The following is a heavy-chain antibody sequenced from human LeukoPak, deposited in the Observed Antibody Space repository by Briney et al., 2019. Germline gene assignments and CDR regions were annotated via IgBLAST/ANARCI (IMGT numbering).Heavy chain of an antibody. D-gene: IGHD3-16*01. CDR2: IQRDGTSP. J-gene: IGHJ4*02. CDR1: GFPYGSTS. Sequence: GGSLRLSCTASGFPYGSTSMHWVRQAPGKGLECVSGIQRDGTSPTYADSVKGRFIISRDNAKGSVYLQMNILRAEFTAVYYCSRGHYGPDYWGQGTLVTVSS. CDR3: SRGHYGPDY. V-gene: IGHV3-74*01.